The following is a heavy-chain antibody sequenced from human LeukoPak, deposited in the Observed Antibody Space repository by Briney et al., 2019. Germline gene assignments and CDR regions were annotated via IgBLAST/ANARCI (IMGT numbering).Heavy chain of an antibody. J-gene: IGHJ4*02. CDR2: IGGSSTTT. V-gene: IGHV3-23*01. CDR3: AKDKHTTSSPRFDY. Sequence: GGSLRLCCAASGFTFSTYAMSWVRQAPGQGLEWGSGIGGSSTTTNYADSVKGRFTISRDNSENTLYLQMSSLRAEDTAVYYCAKDKHTTSSPRFDYWGQGTLVSVSS. D-gene: IGHD6-6*01. CDR1: GFTFSTYA.